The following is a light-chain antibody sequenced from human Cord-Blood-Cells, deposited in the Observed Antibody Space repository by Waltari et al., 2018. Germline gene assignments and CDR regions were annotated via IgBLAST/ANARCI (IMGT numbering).Light chain of an antibody. J-gene: IGKJ5*01. CDR1: QSISSY. CDR3: QRSYSTPGIT. V-gene: IGKV1-39*01. Sequence: DIQMTQSTSSLSASVGHRVTITCRASQSISSYLNWYQQKQWTAPKLLIYAASSLQIGVPPMFSGIRSGTDFSLTISSLQPEDFATYEGQRSYSTPGITFRRLTRLGI. CDR2: AAS.